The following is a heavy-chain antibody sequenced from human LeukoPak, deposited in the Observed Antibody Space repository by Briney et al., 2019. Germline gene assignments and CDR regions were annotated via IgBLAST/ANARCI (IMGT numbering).Heavy chain of an antibody. CDR3: AGIAVVGTSYFDY. CDR1: GYTFTSFG. D-gene: IGHD6-19*01. Sequence: GASVKVSCKASGYTFTSFGISWVRQAPGQGLEWMGWISAYNGNTNSAQKLRGRVTMTTDTSTSTAYMELRSLRPDDTAVYYCAGIAVVGTSYFDYWGQGTLVTISS. J-gene: IGHJ4*02. V-gene: IGHV1-18*01. CDR2: ISAYNGNT.